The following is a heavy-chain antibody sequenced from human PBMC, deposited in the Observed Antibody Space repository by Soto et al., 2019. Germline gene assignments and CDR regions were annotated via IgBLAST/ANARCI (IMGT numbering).Heavy chain of an antibody. Sequence: PSETLSLTCTVSGGSISSCSYNWGRLRQAPGQGLEWIGSIYYSGSTYYNPSLKSRVTISVDTSKNQFSLKLSYVTATDADVYFCARGPQHYIWGSYRSYDYWGQGTLVTVSS. V-gene: IGHV4-39*07. D-gene: IGHD3-16*02. J-gene: IGHJ4*02. CDR3: ARGPQHYIWGSYRSYDY. CDR2: IYYSGST. CDR1: GGSISSCSYN.